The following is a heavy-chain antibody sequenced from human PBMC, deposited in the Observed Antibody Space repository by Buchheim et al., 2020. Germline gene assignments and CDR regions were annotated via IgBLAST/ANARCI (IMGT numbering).Heavy chain of an antibody. D-gene: IGHD3/OR15-3a*01. Sequence: EVQVVESGGGLVQPGGSLRLSCAASGFTFSSYAMTWVRQAPGKGLEWVSTIFNTAGGTYYADSVKGRFPISSYNSQNMVYLPMNTLGAEDTALYYCARRMTFGATPGLDPWGQGTL. CDR3: ARRMTFGATPGLDP. J-gene: IGHJ5*02. V-gene: IGHV3-23*04. CDR1: GFTFSSYA. CDR2: IFNTAGGT.